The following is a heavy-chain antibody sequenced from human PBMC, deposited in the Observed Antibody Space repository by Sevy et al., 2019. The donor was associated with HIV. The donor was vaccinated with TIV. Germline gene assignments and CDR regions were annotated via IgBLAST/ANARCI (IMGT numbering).Heavy chain of an antibody. CDR1: GASISNYY. J-gene: IGHJ6*03. V-gene: IGHV4-4*07. Sequence: SENLSLTCTVSGASISNYYWSWIRQPAGKGLEWIGRIDTRGDTHYNPSLKGRVTLSLDTSQKHFSLKLTSVIAADTAVYYCARDVTIRGVFPTFYYHYYMDVWGKGTTVTVSS. CDR2: IDTRGDT. CDR3: ARDVTIRGVFPTFYYHYYMDV. D-gene: IGHD3-16*01.